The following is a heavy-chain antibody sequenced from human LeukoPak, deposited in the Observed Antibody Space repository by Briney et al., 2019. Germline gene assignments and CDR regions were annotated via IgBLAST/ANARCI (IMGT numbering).Heavy chain of an antibody. CDR2: IYYSGST. J-gene: IGHJ4*02. Sequence: SETLSLTCAVSGGSISSYYWSWIRQPPGKGLEWIGYIYYSGSTNYNPSLKSRVTISVDTSKNQFSLKLSSVTAADTAVYYCARTRLEWLVPYYFDYWGQGTLVTVSS. CDR3: ARTRLEWLVPYYFDY. D-gene: IGHD6-19*01. V-gene: IGHV4-59*01. CDR1: GGSISSYY.